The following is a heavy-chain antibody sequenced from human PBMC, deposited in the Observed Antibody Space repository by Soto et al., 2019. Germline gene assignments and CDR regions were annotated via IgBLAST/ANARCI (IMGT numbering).Heavy chain of an antibody. CDR1: GYTFTGYY. J-gene: IGHJ6*02. CDR2: IIPNSGTA. D-gene: IGHD5-18*01. CDR3: ARGGRYSYGYDYYYYGMDV. Sequence: ASVKVCCKASGYTFTGYYMHWVRQAPGQGLEWMGGIIPNSGTANYAQKFQGRVTITADKSMSTAYMELSSLRSEDTAVYYCARGGRYSYGYDYYYYGMDVWGQGTTVTVSS. V-gene: IGHV1-2*02.